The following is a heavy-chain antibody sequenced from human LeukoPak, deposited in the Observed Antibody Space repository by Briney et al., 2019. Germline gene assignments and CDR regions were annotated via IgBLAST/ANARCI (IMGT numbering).Heavy chain of an antibody. J-gene: IGHJ3*02. D-gene: IGHD4-17*01. Sequence: PSETLSLTCTVSGGSISSSSYYWSWIRQPPGKGLEWIGYIYYSGSTKYNPALKSRVTISIDSSKNQFSLNLSSVTAADTAVYYCARAYGSDAFDIWGQGTMVTVSS. V-gene: IGHV4-61*01. CDR1: GGSISSSSYY. CDR2: IYYSGST. CDR3: ARAYGSDAFDI.